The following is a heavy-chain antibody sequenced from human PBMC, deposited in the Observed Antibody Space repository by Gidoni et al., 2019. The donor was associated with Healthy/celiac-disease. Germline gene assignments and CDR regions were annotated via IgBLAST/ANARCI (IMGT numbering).Heavy chain of an antibody. CDR1: GGSLSSYY. V-gene: IGHV4-59*08. CDR2: IYYSGST. D-gene: IGHD6-19*01. Sequence: QVQLQESGPGLVKPSETLSLPCTVSGGSLSSYYWSWIRQPPGKGLEWIGYIYYSGSTNYNPSLKSRVTISVDTSKNQFSLKLSSVTAADTAVYYCARQPREQWLVGGDAFDIWGQGTMVTVSS. CDR3: ARQPREQWLVGGDAFDI. J-gene: IGHJ3*02.